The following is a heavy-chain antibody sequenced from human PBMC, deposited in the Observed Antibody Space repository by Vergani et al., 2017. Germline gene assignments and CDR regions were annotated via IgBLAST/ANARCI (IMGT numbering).Heavy chain of an antibody. CDR3: VRGTKDTHAYYGLDV. CDR2: ISGSERYI. V-gene: IGHV3-21*06. J-gene: IGHJ6*02. CDR1: GFKFNESI. D-gene: IGHD2-15*01. Sequence: EGQLVESGGGLAKPGGSLRLSCAASGFKFNESIMNWVRQAPGKGLEWVSSISGSERYIFYAASLKGRVTISRNNAENSLDLQLSNLRVDDTGVYYCVRGTKDTHAYYGLDVWGQGTTVTGSS.